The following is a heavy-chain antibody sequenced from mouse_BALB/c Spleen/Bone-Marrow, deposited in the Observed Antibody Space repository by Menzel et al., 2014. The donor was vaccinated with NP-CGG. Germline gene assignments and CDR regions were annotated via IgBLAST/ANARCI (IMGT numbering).Heavy chain of an antibody. CDR2: IRLKSNNYAT. J-gene: IGHJ3*01. CDR1: GFTFCNSW. Sequence: LVEFGGGLAQPGGPMKLSCVASGFTFCNSWMNWVRQPPEKGLEWVAEIRLKSNNYATHYAESVKGRFTISRDDSKSSVYLQMNSLRAEDTGIYYCTAGFAYWGQGTLVTVSA. V-gene: IGHV6-6*02. CDR3: TAGFAY.